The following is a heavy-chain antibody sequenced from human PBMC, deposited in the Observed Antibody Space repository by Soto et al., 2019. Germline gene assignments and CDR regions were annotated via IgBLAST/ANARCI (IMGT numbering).Heavy chain of an antibody. CDR1: GGTFSSYA. D-gene: IGHD3-22*01. V-gene: IGHV1-69*12. J-gene: IGHJ5*02. Sequence: QVQLVQSGAEVKKPGSSVKVSCKASGGTFSSYAITWVRQAPGQGLEWMGGIIPIFGTANYAQKFQARVTITADEPTSTAYMKRSSLRSEDTAGYYCARDRGPSSGYYPYWFDPWGQGTLVTVSS. CDR3: ARDRGPSSGYYPYWFDP. CDR2: IIPIFGTA.